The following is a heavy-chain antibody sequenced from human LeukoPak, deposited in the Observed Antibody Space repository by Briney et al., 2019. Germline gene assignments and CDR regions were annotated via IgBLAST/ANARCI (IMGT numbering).Heavy chain of an antibody. V-gene: IGHV3-23*01. J-gene: IGHJ3*02. CDR1: GFTFSSYA. D-gene: IGHD2-2*01. CDR2: ISGSGGST. Sequence: GGSLRLSCAASGFTFSSYAMSWVRQAPGKGLEWVSAISGSGGSTYYADSVTGRFTISRDNSKNTLYLQMNSLRAEHTAVYYCANIVVVPAATRTFAFDISGQRTMVTVSS. CDR3: ANIVVVPAATRTFAFDI.